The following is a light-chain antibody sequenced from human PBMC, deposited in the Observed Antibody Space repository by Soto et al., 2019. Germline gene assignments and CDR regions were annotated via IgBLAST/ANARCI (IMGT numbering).Light chain of an antibody. CDR3: QQSGSSPPT. Sequence: EIVLTQSPGTLSLSPGERGTLSCRASQSVTSNSVAWYQQKPGQAPRLLIYGASSRVAGIPDRFRGAGSGTDFTLTIGRLEPEDFAVYVCQQSGSSPPTFGQGTKVDVK. J-gene: IGKJ1*01. CDR1: QSVTSNS. CDR2: GAS. V-gene: IGKV3-20*01.